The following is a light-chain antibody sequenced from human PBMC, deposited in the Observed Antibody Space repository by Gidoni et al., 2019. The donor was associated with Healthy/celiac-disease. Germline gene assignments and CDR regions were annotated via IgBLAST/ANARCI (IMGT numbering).Light chain of an antibody. CDR3: QQYGSSPYT. CDR1: QSVSSSY. J-gene: IGKJ2*01. V-gene: IGKV3-20*01. CDR2: GAS. Sequence: EIVLTQSPGTLSLSPGERATLSCRAIQSVSSSYLAWYQQKPGQAPRLLIYGASSRATGIPDRFSGSGSGTDFTLTISRLEPEDFAVYYCQQYGSSPYTFXQXTKLEIK.